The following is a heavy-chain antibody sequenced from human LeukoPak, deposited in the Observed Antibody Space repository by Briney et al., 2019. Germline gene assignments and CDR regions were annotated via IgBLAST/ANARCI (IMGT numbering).Heavy chain of an antibody. D-gene: IGHD3-3*01. CDR3: ARENRFVLRSLGVVIRFDP. Sequence: SVKVSCKASGCTFSSYAISWVRQAPGQGLEWMGGIIPIFGTANYAQKFQGRVTITTDESTSTAYMELSSLRSEDTAVYYCARENRFVLRSLGVVIRFDPWGQGTLVTVSS. CDR1: GCTFSSYA. V-gene: IGHV1-69*05. CDR2: IIPIFGTA. J-gene: IGHJ5*02.